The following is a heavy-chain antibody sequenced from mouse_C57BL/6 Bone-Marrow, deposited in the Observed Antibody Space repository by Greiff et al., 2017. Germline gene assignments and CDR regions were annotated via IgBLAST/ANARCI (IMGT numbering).Heavy chain of an antibody. CDR3: ARWGGGTWFAY. V-gene: IGHV1-9*01. Sequence: QVQLQQSGAELMKPGASVKLSCKATGYTFTGYWIEWVKQRPGHGLEWIGEILPGSGSTNYNEKFKGKVTFSADTSSNNAYMQLSSLTTEDSAIYYCARWGGGTWFAYWGQGTLVTVSA. J-gene: IGHJ3*01. CDR2: ILPGSGST. CDR1: GYTFTGYW.